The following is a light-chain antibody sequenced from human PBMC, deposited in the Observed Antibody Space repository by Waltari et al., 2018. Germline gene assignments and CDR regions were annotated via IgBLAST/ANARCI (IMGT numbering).Light chain of an antibody. J-gene: IGLJ2*01. CDR2: VDSNGGH. CDR1: SGHSTYA. Sequence: QLVLTQSPSASASLGASVKLTCTLSSGHSTYAIALHQHQPGKGPRYLMKVDSNGGHFKGDGIPDRFSGSSSGTERYLTISSLQSDDEADYYCQTWVTGIRVVFGGGTKLTVL. CDR3: QTWVTGIRVV. V-gene: IGLV4-69*02.